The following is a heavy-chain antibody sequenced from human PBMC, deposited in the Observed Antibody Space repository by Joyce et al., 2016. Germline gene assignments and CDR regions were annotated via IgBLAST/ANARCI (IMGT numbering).Heavy chain of an antibody. V-gene: IGHV1-69*12. Sequence: QVLLVQSGATVKRPGSSLKVSCKSSGGAFSNFTVNWVRQAPGQRLEWMGGIIPCFVAAKYAEHCQGRVTLTADLSTRTACMELSSLTSADTAVYYCARGGTSSDHFFFYALDIWGPGTTVIVSS. D-gene: IGHD1-14*01. CDR1: GGAFSNFT. CDR2: IIPCFVAA. CDR3: ARGGTSSDHFFFYALDI. J-gene: IGHJ6*02.